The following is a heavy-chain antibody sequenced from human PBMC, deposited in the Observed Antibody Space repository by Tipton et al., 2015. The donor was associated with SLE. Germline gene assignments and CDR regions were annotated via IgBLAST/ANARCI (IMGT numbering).Heavy chain of an antibody. CDR1: GFTFSNYW. V-gene: IGHV3-7*01. CDR2: IKQDGSEK. CDR3: ARDGEWRRIGPHWGFDY. Sequence: SLRLSCAASGFTFSNYWMYWVRQAPGKGLEWVANIKQDGSEKYYVDSVKGRFTISRDNAKNSLYLQMNSLRAEDTAVYYCARDGEWRRIGPHWGFDYWGQGTLVTVAS. J-gene: IGHJ4*02. D-gene: IGHD5-12*01.